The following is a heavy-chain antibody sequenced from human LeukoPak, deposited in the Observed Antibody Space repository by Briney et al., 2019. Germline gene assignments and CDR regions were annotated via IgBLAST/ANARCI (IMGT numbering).Heavy chain of an antibody. V-gene: IGHV3-30*03. J-gene: IGHJ5*02. CDR1: GFTFSSYG. CDR3: ARGVVLMGYNWFDP. Sequence: GRSLRLYCAASGFTFSSYGMHWVRQAPGKGLEWVAVISYDGSNKYYADSVKGRFTISRDNSKNTLYLQMNSLRAEDTAVYYCARGVVLMGYNWFDPWGQGTLVTVSS. CDR2: ISYDGSNK. D-gene: IGHD2-8*01.